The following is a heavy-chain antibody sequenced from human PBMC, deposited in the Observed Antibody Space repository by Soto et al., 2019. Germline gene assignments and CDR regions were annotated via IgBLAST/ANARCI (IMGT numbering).Heavy chain of an antibody. V-gene: IGHV3-23*01. D-gene: IGHD1-7*01. Sequence: GGALRISFAASGFPFSTCAMSRVRQAPGKGLEWVSAISGSGGSTYYADSVKGRFTISRDNSKNTLYLQMNSLRAEDTAVYYCAKDGTGTTSYYYGMDVWGQGTTVTV. CDR2: ISGSGGST. CDR3: AKDGTGTTSYYYGMDV. J-gene: IGHJ6*02. CDR1: GFPFSTCA.